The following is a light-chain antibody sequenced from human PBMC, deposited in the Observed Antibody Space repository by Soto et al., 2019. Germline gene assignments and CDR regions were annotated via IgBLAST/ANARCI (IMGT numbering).Light chain of an antibody. V-gene: IGKV3-20*01. CDR1: QSLSNNH. J-gene: IGKJ2*01. CDR2: DAS. Sequence: EIVLTQSPGTLSLSPGERATLSCRASQSLSNNHLAWYQQKPGRAPRLLIYDASARATGIPDRFSGSGSGTDFTLTISRLEPEDFAVYYFQQYGSSPRNTFGQGTQLENK. CDR3: QQYGSSPRNT.